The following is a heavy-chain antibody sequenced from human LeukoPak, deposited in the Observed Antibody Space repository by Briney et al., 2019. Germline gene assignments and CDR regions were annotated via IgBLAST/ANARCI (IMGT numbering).Heavy chain of an antibody. D-gene: IGHD4-17*01. CDR1: GGTFSSYA. CDR2: VIPIFGTA. CDR3: ARGHDYGPINDY. J-gene: IGHJ4*02. V-gene: IGHV1-69*13. Sequence: SVKVSCKASGGTFSSYAISWVRQAPGQGLEWMGGVIPIFGTANYAQKFQGRVTITADESTSTAYMELSSLRSEDTAVYYCARGHDYGPINDYWGQGTLVTVSS.